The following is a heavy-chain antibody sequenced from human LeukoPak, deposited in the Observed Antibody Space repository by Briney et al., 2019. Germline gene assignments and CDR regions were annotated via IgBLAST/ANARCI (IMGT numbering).Heavy chain of an antibody. CDR2: IYSGGST. J-gene: IGHJ6*02. D-gene: IGHD1-26*01. Sequence: GGSLRLSCAASGFTVSSNYMSWVRQAPGKGLEWVSVIYSGGSTYYADSVKGRFTISRDNSKNTLYLQMNSLRAEDTAVYYCARDCSGSTYYYYGMDVWGQGTTVTVSS. V-gene: IGHV3-66*02. CDR1: GFTVSSNY. CDR3: ARDCSGSTYYYYGMDV.